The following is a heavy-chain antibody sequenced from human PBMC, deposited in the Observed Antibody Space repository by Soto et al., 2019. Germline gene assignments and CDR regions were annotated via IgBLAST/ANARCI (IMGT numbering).Heavy chain of an antibody. CDR3: ARVGQEGFDP. J-gene: IGHJ5*02. CDR1: GGSISSGGYS. Sequence: QLQLQESGSGLVKPSQTLSLTCSVSGGSISSGGYSWSWIRQPPGKGLEWIGYIYHSGSTYYNPSLKXXVXIXXDRSKNQFSLKLSSVTAADTAVYYCARVGQEGFDPWGQGTLVTVSS. V-gene: IGHV4-30-2*01. CDR2: IYHSGST.